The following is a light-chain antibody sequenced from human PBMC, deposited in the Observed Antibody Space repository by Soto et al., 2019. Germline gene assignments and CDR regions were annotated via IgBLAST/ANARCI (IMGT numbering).Light chain of an antibody. CDR2: GNS. Sequence: QSVLTQPPSVSGAPGQRVTISCTGSSSNIGAGYDVHWYQQLPGTAPKLLIYGNSNRPSGVPDRFSGSKSGTSASLAITGRQAEDEAEYYRQSYDSSLSGSVFGGRTKVTVL. CDR1: SSNIGAGYD. V-gene: IGLV1-40*01. CDR3: QSYDSSLSGSV. J-gene: IGLJ2*01.